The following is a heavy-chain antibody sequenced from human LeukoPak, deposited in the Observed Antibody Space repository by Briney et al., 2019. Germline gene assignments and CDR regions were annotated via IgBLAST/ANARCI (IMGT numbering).Heavy chain of an antibody. D-gene: IGHD3-22*01. CDR2: IHPSGML. J-gene: IGHJ4*02. CDR3: SRGLDSRKLGY. Sequence: NPSETLSLTCAVYGGSFSGYYWNWIRQSPGKGLEWIGSIHPSGMLYNNPSLESRVTMSRDTSKNQFSLNLNSVTAADTAVYFCSRGLDSRKLGYWGQGILVTVSS. V-gene: IGHV4-34*01. CDR1: GGSFSGYY.